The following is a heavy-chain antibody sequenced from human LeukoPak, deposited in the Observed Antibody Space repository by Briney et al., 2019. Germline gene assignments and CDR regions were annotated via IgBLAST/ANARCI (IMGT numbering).Heavy chain of an antibody. CDR3: ARMVLHFDY. D-gene: IGHD3-10*01. Sequence: SETLSLTCAVYGGSFSGYYWSWIRRPPGKGLEWIGEINHSGSTNYNPSLKSRVTISVDTSKNQFSLKLSSVTAADTAVYYCARMVLHFDYWGQGTLVTVSS. J-gene: IGHJ4*02. CDR1: GGSFSGYY. CDR2: INHSGST. V-gene: IGHV4-34*01.